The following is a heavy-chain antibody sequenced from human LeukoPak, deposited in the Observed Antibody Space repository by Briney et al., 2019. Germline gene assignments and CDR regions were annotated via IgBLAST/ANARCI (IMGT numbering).Heavy chain of an antibody. J-gene: IGHJ4*02. CDR1: GVSFSGYS. CDR2: IDHSGST. Sequence: SETLSLTCAVSGVSFSGYSRSWIRHPPGKGLEWIWEIDHSGSTNYNPSLKSRVTISLDTSKNQFSLKLHSVTAADTAVYYCARLYYSDSSGYYYLKVKEIEQDYWGQGTLVTVSS. D-gene: IGHD3-22*01. V-gene: IGHV4-34*01. CDR3: ARLYYSDSSGYYYLKVKEIEQDY.